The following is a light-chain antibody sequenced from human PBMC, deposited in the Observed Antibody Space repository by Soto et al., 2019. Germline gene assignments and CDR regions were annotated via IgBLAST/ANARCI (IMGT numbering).Light chain of an antibody. V-gene: IGLV2-14*01. Sequence: QSALTQPASVSGSPGQSITISCTGTSSDGGGYNHVSWYQQHPGKAPKLLIYEVSNRPSGVSNRFSGSKSGNTASLTISGLQAEDEADYYCSSYTSSSIDYVFATGTKLTVL. J-gene: IGLJ1*01. CDR3: SSYTSSSIDYV. CDR2: EVS. CDR1: SSDGGGYNH.